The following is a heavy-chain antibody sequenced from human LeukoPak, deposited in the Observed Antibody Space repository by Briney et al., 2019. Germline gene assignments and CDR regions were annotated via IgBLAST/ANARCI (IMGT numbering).Heavy chain of an antibody. CDR3: ARQQWLRRDFDY. J-gene: IGHJ4*02. Sequence: PSETLSLTCAVYGGSFSGYYWSWIRQPPGKGLEWIGEINHSGSTNYNPSLKSRVTISVDTSKNQFSLKLSSVTAADTAVYYCARQQWLRRDFDYWGQGTLVTVSS. CDR1: GGSFSGYY. CDR2: INHSGST. D-gene: IGHD5-12*01. V-gene: IGHV4-34*01.